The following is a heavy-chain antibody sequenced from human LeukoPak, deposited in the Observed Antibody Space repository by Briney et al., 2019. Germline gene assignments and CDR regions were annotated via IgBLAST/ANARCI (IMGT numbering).Heavy chain of an antibody. CDR1: GGTFSSYA. CDR2: IIPIFGTA. D-gene: IGHD3-3*01. V-gene: IGHV1-69*05. Sequence: ASVKVSCKASGGTFSSYAISWVRQAPGQGLEWMGGIIPIFGTANYAQKFQGRVTITTDESTSTAYMELSSLRSEDTAVYYCARSYTIFGVVINSEGFDYWGQGTLVTVSS. J-gene: IGHJ4*02. CDR3: ARSYTIFGVVINSEGFDY.